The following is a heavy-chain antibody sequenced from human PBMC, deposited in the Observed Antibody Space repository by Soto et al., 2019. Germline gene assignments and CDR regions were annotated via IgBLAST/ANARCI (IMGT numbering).Heavy chain of an antibody. D-gene: IGHD5-18*01. Sequence: ASVKVSCKASGYTFTSYGISWVRQAPGQGLEWMGIINPSGGSTSYAQKFQGRVTMTRDTSTSTVYMELSSLRSEDTAVYYCARDSSAMDFEYFDYWGQGTLVTVSS. CDR2: INPSGGST. CDR3: ARDSSAMDFEYFDY. J-gene: IGHJ4*02. CDR1: GYTFTSYG. V-gene: IGHV1-46*01.